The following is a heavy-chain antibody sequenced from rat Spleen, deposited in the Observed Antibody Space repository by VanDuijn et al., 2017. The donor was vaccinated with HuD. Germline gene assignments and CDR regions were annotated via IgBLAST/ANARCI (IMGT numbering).Heavy chain of an antibody. CDR3: AGGYNFDY. J-gene: IGHJ2*01. V-gene: IGHV5-62*01. D-gene: IGHD1-4*01. Sequence: VQLVESGGGLVQPGKSLKLSCSASGFTFSNYGMHWIRQAPGEGLDWVAYISNSNGPVYSDAVKGRFTISRDNAKNTLYLQLNSLKSEDTAIYYCAGGYNFDYWGQGVMVTVSS. CDR2: ISNSNGP. CDR1: GFTFSNYG.